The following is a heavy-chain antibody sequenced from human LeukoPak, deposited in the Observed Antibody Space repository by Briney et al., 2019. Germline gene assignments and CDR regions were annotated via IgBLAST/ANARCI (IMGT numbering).Heavy chain of an antibody. CDR1: GFTFSNYG. CDR3: VKETDYYVSTNYDY. Sequence: PGGSLRLSCAASGFTFSNYGMHWVRQAPGKGLEWVAVISYEGKSQYYADSVKGRFTISRDNSRNTLFLQMNSLRSEDTAVYYCVKETDYYVSTNYDYWGQGTLVTVSS. J-gene: IGHJ4*02. D-gene: IGHD3-10*01. CDR2: ISYEGKSQ. V-gene: IGHV3-30*18.